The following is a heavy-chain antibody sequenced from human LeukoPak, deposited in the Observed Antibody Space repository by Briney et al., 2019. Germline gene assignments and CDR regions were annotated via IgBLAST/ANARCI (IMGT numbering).Heavy chain of an antibody. J-gene: IGHJ4*02. CDR2: IYTAGGT. CDR3: SRVQGSSQPRWY. D-gene: IGHD3-10*01. Sequence: GHSLRLSCAASGFTVSSHYMTWVRQAPGKGLEWVAVIYTAGGTFYADSVKGRFTVSRDNSETTVYLQMNSLRVEDTAVYYCSRVQGSSQPRWYWGQGTLVTVSS. V-gene: IGHV3-66*01. CDR1: GFTVSSHY.